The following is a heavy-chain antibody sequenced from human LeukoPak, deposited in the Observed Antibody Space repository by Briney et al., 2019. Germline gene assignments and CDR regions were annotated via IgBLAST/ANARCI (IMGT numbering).Heavy chain of an antibody. CDR2: INKDGSSI. D-gene: IGHD1-14*01. CDR1: GFTFSNYD. V-gene: IGHV3-74*03. J-gene: IGHJ4*02. Sequence: HSGGSLRLSCAASGFTFSNYDMHWVRHAPGKGLIWVSRINKDGSSITYADSVRGRFTISRDNAKNALYLQMSSLRAEDTAVYYCSRWSPASADYWGQGSLVTVSA. CDR3: SRWSPASADY.